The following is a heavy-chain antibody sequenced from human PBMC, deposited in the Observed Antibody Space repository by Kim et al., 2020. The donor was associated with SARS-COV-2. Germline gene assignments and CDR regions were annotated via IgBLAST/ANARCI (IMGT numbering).Heavy chain of an antibody. J-gene: IGHJ4*02. D-gene: IGHD2-2*01. V-gene: IGHV3-30*18. Sequence: GGSLRLSCAASGFTFSSYGMHWVRQAPGKGLEWVAVISYDGSNKYYADSVKGRFTISRDNSKNTLYLQMNSLRAEDTAVYYCAKDPDDVVVVPAATFDYWGQGTLVTVSS. CDR3: AKDPDDVVVVPAATFDY. CDR1: GFTFSSYG. CDR2: ISYDGSNK.